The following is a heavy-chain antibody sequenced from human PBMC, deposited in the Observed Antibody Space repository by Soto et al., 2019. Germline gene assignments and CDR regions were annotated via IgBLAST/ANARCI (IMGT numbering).Heavy chain of an antibody. CDR3: ARGPYYDILTGAPWFDP. J-gene: IGHJ5*02. V-gene: IGHV3-21*01. D-gene: IGHD3-9*01. CDR1: GFTFISYS. CDR2: ISSSSYI. Sequence: PGGSLRLSCAASGFTFISYSMNWVRQAPGKGLEWVSSISSSSYIYYADSVKGRFTISRDNAKNSLYLQMNSLRAEDTAVYYCARGPYYDILTGAPWFDPWGQGTLVTVSS.